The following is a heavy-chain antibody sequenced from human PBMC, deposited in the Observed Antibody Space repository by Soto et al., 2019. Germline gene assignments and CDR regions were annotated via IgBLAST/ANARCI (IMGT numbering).Heavy chain of an antibody. CDR3: ARDPHYYENIDYLDY. D-gene: IGHD3-22*01. CDR1: GYSINSGGYF. J-gene: IGHJ4*02. V-gene: IGHV4-38-2*02. Sequence: SETLSLTCAVSGYSINSGGYFWGWIRQPPGKGLEWIGSVFHSGTTYSNPSLKSRITISVDTSKNQFSLDLRSVTAADTAVYYCARDPHYYENIDYLDYWGQGTLVTVSS. CDR2: VFHSGTT.